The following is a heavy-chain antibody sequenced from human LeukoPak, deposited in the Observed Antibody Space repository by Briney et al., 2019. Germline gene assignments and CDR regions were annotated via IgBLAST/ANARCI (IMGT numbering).Heavy chain of an antibody. V-gene: IGHV3-48*01. CDR1: GFTFSSYA. CDR3: ARTYDFGRGPPGDAFDN. CDR2: IDARSGIT. D-gene: IGHD3-3*01. J-gene: IGHJ3*02. Sequence: GGSLRLSCTASGFTFSSYAMSWVRQAPGKGPEWVSYIDARSGITYYADSVQGRFTLSRDNARESVFLQMDSLRVDDTAVYYCARTYDFGRGPPGDAFDNWGPGTWVIVSS.